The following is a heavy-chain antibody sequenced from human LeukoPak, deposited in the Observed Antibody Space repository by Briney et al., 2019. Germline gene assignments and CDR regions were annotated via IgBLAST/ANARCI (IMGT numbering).Heavy chain of an antibody. CDR2: ISGYNGNT. CDR1: GYTFTSYG. D-gene: IGHD3/OR15-3a*01. Sequence: ASVKVSCKASGYTFTSYGITWVRQAPGQGLEWMGWISGYNGNTNYAQKLQGRVTMTTDTSTNTAYMELRNLTSDDTAVYYCARDWDWNFDYWGQGTLVTVSS. V-gene: IGHV1-18*01. J-gene: IGHJ4*02. CDR3: ARDWDWNFDY.